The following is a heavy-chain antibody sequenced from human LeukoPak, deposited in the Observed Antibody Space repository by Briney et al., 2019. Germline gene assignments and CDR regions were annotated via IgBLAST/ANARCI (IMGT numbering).Heavy chain of an antibody. CDR3: AKALGRDDYNSGDY. Sequence: GRSLRLSCAASGFTFSSYGMHWVRQAPGKGLEWVAVIWYDGSNKYYADSVKGRFTISRDNSKNTLYLQMNSLRAEDTAVYYCAKALGRDDYNSGDYWGQGTLVTVSS. J-gene: IGHJ4*02. V-gene: IGHV3-33*06. CDR1: GFTFSSYG. D-gene: IGHD5-24*01. CDR2: IWYDGSNK.